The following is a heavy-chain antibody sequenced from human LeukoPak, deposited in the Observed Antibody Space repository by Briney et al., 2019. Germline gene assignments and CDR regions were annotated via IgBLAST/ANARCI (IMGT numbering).Heavy chain of an antibody. J-gene: IGHJ3*01. Sequence: GGSLRLSCAASGFTFSSYNMNWVRQVPGKGLEWVSSISSSSGYIYYADSVKGRFAISRDNAKNSLYLQMKSLRAEDTAVYYCTRAPPYGDSADAFDLWGQGAMVTVSS. D-gene: IGHD4-17*01. V-gene: IGHV3-21*01. CDR2: ISSSSGYI. CDR1: GFTFSSYN. CDR3: TRAPPYGDSADAFDL.